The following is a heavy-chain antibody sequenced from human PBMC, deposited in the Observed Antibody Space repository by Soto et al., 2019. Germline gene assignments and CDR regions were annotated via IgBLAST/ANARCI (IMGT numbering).Heavy chain of an antibody. J-gene: IGHJ4*02. V-gene: IGHV3-23*01. D-gene: IGHD3-22*01. CDR2: ISGSGGST. CDR1: GFTFSSYA. Sequence: PGGSLRLSCAASGFTFSSYAMSWVRQAPGKGLEWVSAISGSGGSTYYADSVKGRFTISRDNSKNTLYLQMNSLRAEDTAVYYCAKNHYYDSSGYYWAYFDYWAQGTLVTVSS. CDR3: AKNHYYDSSGYYWAYFDY.